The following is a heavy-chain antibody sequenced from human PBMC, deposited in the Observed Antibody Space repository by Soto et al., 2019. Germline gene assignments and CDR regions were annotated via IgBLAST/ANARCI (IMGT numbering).Heavy chain of an antibody. Sequence: SETLSLTCAASGCSLSSYYSSWIRQPAGKGLGWIGLIYSTGSTNYNPSLKSRVIMSVDASKTQFPLKLNSVTAADTAVYYCARDRTGRGDWFDPWGQGTLVTVSS. CDR3: ARDRTGRGDWFDP. D-gene: IGHD3-10*01. J-gene: IGHJ5*02. V-gene: IGHV4-4*07. CDR2: IYSTGST. CDR1: GCSLSSYY.